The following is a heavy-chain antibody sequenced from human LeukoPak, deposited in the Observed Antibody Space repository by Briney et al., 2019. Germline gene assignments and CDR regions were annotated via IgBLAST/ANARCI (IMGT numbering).Heavy chain of an antibody. D-gene: IGHD2-2*02. J-gene: IGHJ5*02. V-gene: IGHV6-1*01. CDR3: ARGPPQRYCSSTSCYSISWFDP. CDR2: TYYRSKWYN. CDR1: GDSVSSNSAA. Sequence: SQTLSLTCAISGDSVSSNSAAWNWIRQSPSRGLEWLGRTYYRSKWYNDYAVSVKSRITINPDTSKNQFSLQLNSVTPEDTAVYYCARGPPQRYCSSTSCYSISWFDPWGQGTLVTVSS.